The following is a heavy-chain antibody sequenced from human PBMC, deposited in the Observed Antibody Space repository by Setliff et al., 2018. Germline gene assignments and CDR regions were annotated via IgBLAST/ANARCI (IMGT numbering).Heavy chain of an antibody. Sequence: SETLSLTCGVSGGSFSGYYWSWIRQSPGGGLEWIGSISHTGETTYNPSVTSRVTISLDTSKNHFSLTLNSVTAADTAVYFCARGNDVRFDPWGQGTLVTVSS. V-gene: IGHV4-34*11. CDR2: ISHTGET. D-gene: IGHD3-10*02. CDR1: GGSFSGYY. CDR3: ARGNDVRFDP. J-gene: IGHJ5*02.